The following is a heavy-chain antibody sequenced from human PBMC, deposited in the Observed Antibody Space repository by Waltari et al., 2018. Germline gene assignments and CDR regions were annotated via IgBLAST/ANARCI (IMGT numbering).Heavy chain of an antibody. Sequence: QVQLVQSGAEVKKPGASVKVSCKASGYTFTSYGISWVRQAPGQGLEWMGWISAYNGNTNYAQKLQGRVTMTTDTSTSTAYIELRSLRSDDTDVYYCARDVTMVQGTTIDAFDIWGQGTMVTVSS. V-gene: IGHV1-18*01. CDR3: ARDVTMVQGTTIDAFDI. CDR1: GYTFTSYG. J-gene: IGHJ3*02. D-gene: IGHD3-10*01. CDR2: ISAYNGNT.